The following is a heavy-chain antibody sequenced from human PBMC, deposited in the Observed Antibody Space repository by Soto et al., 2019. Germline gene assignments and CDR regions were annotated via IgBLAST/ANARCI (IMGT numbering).Heavy chain of an antibody. V-gene: IGHV4-39*01. CDR3: ARLYYDSRNHYFDY. CDR2: IYYSGST. Sequence: KTSETLSLTCTVSGGSISSSSYYWGWIRQPPGKGLEWIGSIYYSGSTYYNPSLKSRVTISVDTSKNQFSLKLSSVTAADTAAYYCARLYYDSRNHYFDYWGQGTLVTVSS. J-gene: IGHJ4*02. CDR1: GGSISSSSYY. D-gene: IGHD3-22*01.